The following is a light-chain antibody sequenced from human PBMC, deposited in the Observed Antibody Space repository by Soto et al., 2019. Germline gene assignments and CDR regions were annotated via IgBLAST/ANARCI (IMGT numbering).Light chain of an antibody. J-gene: IGLJ1*01. CDR3: ATWDDSLNAYV. V-gene: IGLV1-44*01. CDR2: SNN. Sequence: QSVLTQTPSASGTPGQRVTISCSGRTSNLGSNTVHWYQQLPGTAPKRLIHSNNQRPSGVPDRFSDSKSGTSASLAISGLQSEDEADYYCATWDDSLNAYVFGTGTKLTVL. CDR1: TSNLGSNT.